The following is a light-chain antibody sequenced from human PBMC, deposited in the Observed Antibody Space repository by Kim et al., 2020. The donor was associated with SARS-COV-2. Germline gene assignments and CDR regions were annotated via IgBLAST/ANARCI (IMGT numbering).Light chain of an antibody. CDR1: SSDVGAYNN. CDR2: DVS. Sequence: GQSIAISCTETSSDVGAYNNVSWYQQHPDKAPKFMIYDVSNRPSGVSDRFSGSKSGNTASLTISGLQAEDEADYHCASYTTSGTWVFGGGTKLTVL. J-gene: IGLJ3*02. CDR3: ASYTTSGTWV. V-gene: IGLV2-14*03.